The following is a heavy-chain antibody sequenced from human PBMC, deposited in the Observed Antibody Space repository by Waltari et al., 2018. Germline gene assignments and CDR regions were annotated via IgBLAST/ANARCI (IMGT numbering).Heavy chain of an antibody. V-gene: IGHV1-8*01. CDR3: ARLFCLSSSCYRGWFDS. Sequence: QVRLVQSGAEVKKPGASVKVSCEASGYTFIDYDINWVRQGTGQGLEWMGWMNPKSCKSGSAQKSHGIVTMTRNTSISTVYMELTSLASEDTAVYDCARLFCLSSSCYRGWFDSWGQGSLVTVSS. CDR2: MNPKSCKS. J-gene: IGHJ5*01. CDR1: GYTFIDYD. D-gene: IGHD2-2*02.